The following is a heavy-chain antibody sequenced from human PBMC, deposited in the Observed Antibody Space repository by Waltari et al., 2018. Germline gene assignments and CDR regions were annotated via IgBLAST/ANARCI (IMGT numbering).Heavy chain of an antibody. CDR2: ISGESGST. D-gene: IGHD3-10*01. CDR1: GCSLGVSA. V-gene: IGHV3-43*02. CDR3: AKDLLWFGELIED. J-gene: IGHJ4*02. Sequence: EVQLVESGGGVVQPGGSLRLSCAASGCSLGVSAWHWVRQAPGKGLEWVSLISGESGSTYYADSVKGRFTISRDNSKNSLYLQMNSLRTEDTALYYCAKDLLWFGELIEDWGQGTLVTVSS.